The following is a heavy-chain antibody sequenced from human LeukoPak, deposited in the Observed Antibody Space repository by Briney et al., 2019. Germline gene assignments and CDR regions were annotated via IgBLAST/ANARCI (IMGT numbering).Heavy chain of an antibody. CDR3: AKDATKAAFDY. V-gene: IGHV3-7*01. CDR2: IKQDGSEK. D-gene: IGHD6-13*01. J-gene: IGHJ4*02. Sequence: GGSLRLSCAASGFTFSSYWMSWVRQAPGKGLEWVANIKQDGSEKYYVDSVKGRFTISRDNAKNSLYLQMNSLRAEDTAAYYCAKDATKAAFDYWGQGTLVTVSS. CDR1: GFTFSSYW.